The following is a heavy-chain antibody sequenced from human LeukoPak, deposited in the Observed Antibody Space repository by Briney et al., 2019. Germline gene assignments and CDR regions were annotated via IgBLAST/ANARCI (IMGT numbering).Heavy chain of an antibody. CDR2: IIPILGIA. Sequence: GASVKVSCNASGGTFSSYAISWVRQAPGQGLEWMGRIIPILGIANYAQKFQGRVTITTDESTSTAYMELSSLRSEDTAVYYCARGDYDYVWGSYRYDYWGQGTLVTVSS. D-gene: IGHD3-16*02. V-gene: IGHV1-69*04. CDR1: GGTFSSYA. CDR3: ARGDYDYVWGSYRYDY. J-gene: IGHJ4*02.